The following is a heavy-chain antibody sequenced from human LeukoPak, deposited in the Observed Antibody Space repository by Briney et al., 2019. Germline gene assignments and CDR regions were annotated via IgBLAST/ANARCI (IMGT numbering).Heavy chain of an antibody. CDR2: ISGSGGST. Sequence: GSLRLSCAASGFTFSSYAMSWVRQAPGKGLEWVSAISGSGGSTYYADSVKGRFTISRDNSKNTLYLQMNSLRAEETAVYYCAKGYDILTGYYTAFDIWGQGTMVTVSS. CDR1: GFTFSSYA. D-gene: IGHD3-9*01. CDR3: AKGYDILTGYYTAFDI. J-gene: IGHJ3*02. V-gene: IGHV3-23*01.